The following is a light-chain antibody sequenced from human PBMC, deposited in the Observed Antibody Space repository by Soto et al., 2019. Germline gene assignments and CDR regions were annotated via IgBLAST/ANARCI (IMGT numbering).Light chain of an antibody. CDR1: QSVSGTY. CDR2: GAS. Sequence: EIVLTQSPGTLSLSPRERATLSCRASQSVSGTYLAWYQQRPGQAPKVLIYGASSRAAGIPDRFSGSGSGTDFTLTISRLEPEDFAVYYCQQYGASPFNFGHGTKVDIK. CDR3: QQYGASPFN. V-gene: IGKV3-20*01. J-gene: IGKJ3*01.